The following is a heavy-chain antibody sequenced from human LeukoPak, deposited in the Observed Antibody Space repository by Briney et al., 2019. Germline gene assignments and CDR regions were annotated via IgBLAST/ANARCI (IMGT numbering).Heavy chain of an antibody. CDR3: AREGGYSHAFDY. CDR1: GFTFSSSA. J-gene: IGHJ4*02. Sequence: GGSLRLSCAASGFTFSSSAMTWVRQAPGKGLVWVSRINSDGSSTSHADSVKGRFTISRDNAKNTLYLQMNSLRAEDTAVYYCAREGGYSHAFDYWGQGTLVTVSS. D-gene: IGHD3-22*01. V-gene: IGHV3-74*01. CDR2: INSDGSST.